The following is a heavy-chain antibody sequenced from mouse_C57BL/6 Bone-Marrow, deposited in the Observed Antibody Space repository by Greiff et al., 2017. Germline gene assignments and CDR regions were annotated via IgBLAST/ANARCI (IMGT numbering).Heavy chain of an antibody. V-gene: IGHV1-69*01. CDR2: IDPSDSYT. D-gene: IGHD1-1*01. Sequence: QVQLQQPGAELVMPGASVKLSCKASGYTFTSYWMHWVKQRTGQGLEWIGEIDPSDSYTNYNQKFKGKSTLTVDKSSSTAYMQLCSLTSEDSAVYYCASRCSSGSSYCAMDYWGQGTSVTVSS. J-gene: IGHJ4*01. CDR3: ASRCSSGSSYCAMDY. CDR1: GYTFTSYW.